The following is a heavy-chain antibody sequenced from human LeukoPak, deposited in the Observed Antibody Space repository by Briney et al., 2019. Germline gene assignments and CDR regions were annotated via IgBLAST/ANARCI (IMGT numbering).Heavy chain of an antibody. J-gene: IGHJ5*02. Sequence: PSETLSLTCTVSGGSISSSSYYWGWIRQPPGKGLEWIGSIYYSGSTYYNPSLKSRVTISVDTSKNQFSLKLSSVTAADTAVYYCARVIVVVPAAIIRRRMCLFDPWGQGTLVTVSS. CDR3: ARVIVVVPAAIIRRRMCLFDP. V-gene: IGHV4-39*07. CDR1: GGSISSSSYY. CDR2: IYYSGST. D-gene: IGHD2-2*02.